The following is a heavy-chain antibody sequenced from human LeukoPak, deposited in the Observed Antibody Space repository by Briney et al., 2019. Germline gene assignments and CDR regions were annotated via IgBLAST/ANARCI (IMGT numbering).Heavy chain of an antibody. Sequence: GGSLRLSCAASGFTFSSYEMNGVRQAPGKGLEWVSYISSSGSTIYYADSVKGRFTISRDNAKNSLYLQMNSLRAEDTAIYYCAELGITMIGGVWGKGTTVTISS. CDR1: GFTFSSYE. J-gene: IGHJ6*04. CDR2: ISSSGSTI. CDR3: AELGITMIGGV. V-gene: IGHV3-48*03. D-gene: IGHD3-10*02.